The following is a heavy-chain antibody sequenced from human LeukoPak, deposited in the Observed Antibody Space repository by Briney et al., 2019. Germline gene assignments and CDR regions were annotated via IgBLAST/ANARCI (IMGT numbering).Heavy chain of an antibody. Sequence: GGSLRLSCAASEFTFSTYWMHWVRQAPGKGLVWVSRIKGDGSYTNYADSVKGRFSISRNNAKNTLYLQMNSLRADDTGIYYCARVVTYFDPWGQGTLVTVSS. CDR3: ARVVTYFDP. V-gene: IGHV3-74*01. CDR2: IKGDGSYT. D-gene: IGHD2/OR15-2a*01. CDR1: EFTFSTYW. J-gene: IGHJ5*02.